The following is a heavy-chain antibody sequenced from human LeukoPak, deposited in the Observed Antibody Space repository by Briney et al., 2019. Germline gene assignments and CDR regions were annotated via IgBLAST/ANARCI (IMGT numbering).Heavy chain of an antibody. Sequence: PGGSLRLSCAASGFTFSSYAMHWVRQAPGKGLEWVAVISYDGSNKYYADSVKGRFTISRDNSKNTLYLQMNSLRAEDTAVYYCAKDTAPLYYYDSSGYSMDVGYYYYGMDVWGQGTTVTVSS. V-gene: IGHV3-30-3*01. D-gene: IGHD3-22*01. CDR1: GFTFSSYA. CDR3: AKDTAPLYYYDSSGYSMDVGYYYYGMDV. J-gene: IGHJ6*02. CDR2: ISYDGSNK.